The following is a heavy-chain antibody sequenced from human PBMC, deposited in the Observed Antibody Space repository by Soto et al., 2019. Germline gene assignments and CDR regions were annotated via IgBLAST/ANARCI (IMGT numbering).Heavy chain of an antibody. D-gene: IGHD3-22*01. CDR3: ARGDYYDSSGYPRDYYYGMDV. CDR1: GGTFSSYA. Sequence: GASVKVSCKASGGTFSSYAISWVRQAPGQGLEWMGGIIPIFGTANYAQKFQGRVTITADESTSTAYMELSSLRSEDTAVYYCARGDYYDSSGYPRDYYYGMDVWGKGTTV. V-gene: IGHV1-69*13. J-gene: IGHJ6*04. CDR2: IIPIFGTA.